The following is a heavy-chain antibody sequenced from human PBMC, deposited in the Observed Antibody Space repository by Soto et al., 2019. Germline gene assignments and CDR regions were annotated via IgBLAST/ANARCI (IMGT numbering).Heavy chain of an antibody. D-gene: IGHD2-8*02. J-gene: IGHJ4*02. V-gene: IGHV3-23*01. Sequence: EVQLLESGGDLVQPGGSLRLSCAASGFTFSNYAMNWVRHSPGKGLEWVSSITGGDSKTYYADSVKGRFTTSRDNSKNTVDLQMNGLRVADTALYYCTAGGTGNNILLNFWGQGTLVTVSS. CDR3: TAGGTGNNILLNF. CDR2: ITGGDSKT. CDR1: GFTFSNYA.